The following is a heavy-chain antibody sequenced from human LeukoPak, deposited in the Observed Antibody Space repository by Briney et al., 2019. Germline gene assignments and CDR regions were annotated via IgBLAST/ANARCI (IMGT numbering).Heavy chain of an antibody. D-gene: IGHD6-6*01. Sequence: SETLSLACTVSGGSISSYYWSWIRQPAGKGLGWIGRIYTSGSTNYNPSLKSRVTMSVDTSKNQFSLKLSSVTAADTAVYYCARATRHSSYFGYWGQGTLVTVSS. CDR2: IYTSGST. CDR3: ARATRHSSYFGY. CDR1: GGSISSYY. V-gene: IGHV4-4*07. J-gene: IGHJ4*02.